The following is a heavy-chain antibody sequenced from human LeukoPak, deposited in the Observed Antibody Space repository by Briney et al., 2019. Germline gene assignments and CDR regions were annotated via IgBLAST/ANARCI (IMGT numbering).Heavy chain of an antibody. Sequence: PGGSLRLSCAASGFTFSSYWMSWVRQAPGKGLEWVANIKQDGSEKYYADSVKGRFTISRDNAKNSLYLQMNSLRAEDMALYYCARDYGTWYFDLWGRGTLVTVSS. J-gene: IGHJ2*01. V-gene: IGHV3-7*03. CDR2: IKQDGSEK. D-gene: IGHD4-17*01. CDR1: GFTFSSYW. CDR3: ARDYGTWYFDL.